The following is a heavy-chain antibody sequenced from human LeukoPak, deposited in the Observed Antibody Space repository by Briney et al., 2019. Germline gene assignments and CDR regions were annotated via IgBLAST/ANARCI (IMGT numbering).Heavy chain of an antibody. CDR2: IYYNGNT. J-gene: IGHJ4*02. V-gene: IGHV4-39*01. CDR1: SASIRSSNYY. Sequence: SETLSLTCTVSSASIRSSNYYWGWIRQPPGKGLEWIGSIYYNGNTYYNPSLKSRVTISVDTSKNQFSLKLNSVTAADTAVYFCGRLDDYDYSAWWGQGILGTVSS. CDR3: GRLDDYDYSAW. D-gene: IGHD3-22*01.